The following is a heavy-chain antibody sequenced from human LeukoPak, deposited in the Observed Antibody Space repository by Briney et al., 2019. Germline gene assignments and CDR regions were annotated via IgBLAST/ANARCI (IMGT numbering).Heavy chain of an antibody. CDR1: ESGYSFTGYH. J-gene: IGHJ5*02. CDR2: INPNSGGT. D-gene: IGHD3-9*01. V-gene: IGHV1-2*02. CDR3: AREAVPVIYDILTGWNSNWFDP. Sequence: ASVKVSCKASESGYSFTGYHLHCVREAPGQGLEWMGCINPNSGGTKYAQKFQGRVTMTRDTSISTAYMELSRLRSDDTAVYYCAREAVPVIYDILTGWNSNWFDPWGQGTLVTVSS.